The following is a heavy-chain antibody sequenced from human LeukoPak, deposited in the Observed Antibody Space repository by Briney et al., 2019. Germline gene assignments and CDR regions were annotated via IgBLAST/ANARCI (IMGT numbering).Heavy chain of an antibody. CDR1: GFTFSTYC. Sequence: GGSLRLSCVASGFTFSTYCMAWVRQAPGKGLEWVADIKQNGSTTFYVDSVKGRFTISRDNAKNSLYLQMNSLRAEDTAVYYCARGVDGSLDYWGQGTLVTVSS. CDR3: ARGVDGSLDY. V-gene: IGHV3-7*03. CDR2: IKQNGSTT. D-gene: IGHD1-26*01. J-gene: IGHJ4*02.